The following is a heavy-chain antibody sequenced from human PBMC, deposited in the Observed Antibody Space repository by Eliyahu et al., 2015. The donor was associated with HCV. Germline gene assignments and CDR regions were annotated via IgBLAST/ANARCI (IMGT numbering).Heavy chain of an antibody. CDR1: GGTFSSYA. D-gene: IGHD6-6*01. J-gene: IGHJ6*02. Sequence: QVQLVQSGAEVKKPGSSVKVSCKASGGTFSSYAISWVRQAPGQGLEWMGGIIPIFGTANYAQKFQGRVTITADESTSTAYMELSSLRSEDTAVYYCARAQFPYSSSWGGNYYYGMDVWGQGTTVTVSS. CDR3: ARAQFPYSSSWGGNYYYGMDV. CDR2: IIPIFGTA. V-gene: IGHV1-69*01.